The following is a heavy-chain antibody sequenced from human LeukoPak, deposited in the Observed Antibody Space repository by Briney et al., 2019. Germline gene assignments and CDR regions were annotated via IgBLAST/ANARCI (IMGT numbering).Heavy chain of an antibody. CDR2: ISDSGSTI. Sequence: GGSLRLSCAASGFTFSSSEMNWARQAPGKGLEWVSYISDSGSTIYYADSVKGRFTISRDNAKNSLYLQMNSLRAEDTAVYYCAREGRSSGWYFALDYWGQGTLVTVSS. D-gene: IGHD6-19*01. CDR3: AREGRSSGWYFALDY. J-gene: IGHJ4*02. CDR1: GFTFSSSE. V-gene: IGHV3-48*03.